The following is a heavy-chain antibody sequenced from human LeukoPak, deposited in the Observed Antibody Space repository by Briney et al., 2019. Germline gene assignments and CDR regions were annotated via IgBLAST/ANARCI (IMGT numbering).Heavy chain of an antibody. CDR3: EGDDSSGYYSNY. V-gene: IGHV3-21*01. D-gene: IGHD3-22*01. CDR1: GFTFSSYS. J-gene: IGHJ4*02. Sequence: GGSLRLSCAASGFTFSSYSMNWVRQAPGKGLEWVSSISSSSSYIYYADSVRGRFTISRDNAKNSLYLQMNSLRAEDTAVYYCEGDDSSGYYSNYWGQGTLVTVSS. CDR2: ISSSSSYI.